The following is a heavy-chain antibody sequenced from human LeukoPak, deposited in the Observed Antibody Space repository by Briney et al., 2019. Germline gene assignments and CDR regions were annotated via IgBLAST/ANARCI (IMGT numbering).Heavy chain of an antibody. V-gene: IGHV3-23*01. CDR2: TSVAVADT. D-gene: IGHD4-17*01. Sequence: GGYLRLSSAASGFTFSAYGMSWVRQGPGQGLKWGSHTSVAVADTWYANCVKGRFISSRDNARDTVYLQMSSLRPEGTALCFCAKDIYGGIFASWRQGTVVSVPS. CDR3: AKDIYGGIFAS. J-gene: IGHJ4*02. CDR1: GFTFSAYG.